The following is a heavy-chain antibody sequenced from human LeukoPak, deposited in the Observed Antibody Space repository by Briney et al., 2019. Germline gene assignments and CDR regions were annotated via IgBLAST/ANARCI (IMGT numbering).Heavy chain of an antibody. J-gene: IGHJ4*02. Sequence: GASVKVSCKASGYTFTSYGISWVRQAPGQGLEWMGWISAYNGNTNYAQKLQGRVTMTTDTSTSTAYMELRRLRSDDTAVYNCARDRAAAGLDYWGQGTLVTVSS. V-gene: IGHV1-18*01. CDR2: ISAYNGNT. D-gene: IGHD6-13*01. CDR3: ARDRAAAGLDY. CDR1: GYTFTSYG.